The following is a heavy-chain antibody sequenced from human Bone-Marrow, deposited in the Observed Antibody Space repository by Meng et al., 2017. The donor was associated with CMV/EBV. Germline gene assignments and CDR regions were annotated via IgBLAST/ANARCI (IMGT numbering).Heavy chain of an antibody. CDR3: ARVYSASSGFDF. CDR2: IYPGDSDT. CDR1: GYSFTTYW. J-gene: IGHJ4*02. D-gene: IGHD1-26*01. V-gene: IGHV5-51*01. Sequence: KVSCKGSGYSFTTYWIGWVRQMPGQGLEWMGVIYPGDSDTRYSPSFQGQVTISVDKSINTAYLQWGTLKASDTAMYYCARVYSASSGFDFWGQGTRVTGSS.